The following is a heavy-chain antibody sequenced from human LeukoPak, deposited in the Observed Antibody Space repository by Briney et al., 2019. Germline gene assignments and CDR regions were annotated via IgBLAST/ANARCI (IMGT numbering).Heavy chain of an antibody. Sequence: SETLSLTCAVYGGSFSGYYWSWIRQPPGKGLEWIGEINHSGSTNYNPSLKSRVTISVDTSKNQFSLKLSSVTAADTAVYYCARHLEGIVATTLFDYWGQGTLVTVSS. V-gene: IGHV4-34*01. CDR3: ARHLEGIVATTLFDY. CDR1: GGSFSGYY. CDR2: INHSGST. J-gene: IGHJ4*02. D-gene: IGHD5-12*01.